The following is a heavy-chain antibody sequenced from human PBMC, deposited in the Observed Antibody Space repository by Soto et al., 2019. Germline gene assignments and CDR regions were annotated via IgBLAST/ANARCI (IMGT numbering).Heavy chain of an antibody. Sequence: QVQLQESGPGLVKPSETLSLSCSVSGGSISGHYWSGVRQTPGKGLEWIGYMYYSGSTNYNTSLKSRVTISVATSKHHFSLRLPSVTAADTAVYYCARGPYYDLIWNYYYMDVWGKGTTVTVSS. CDR1: GGSISGHY. V-gene: IGHV4-59*08. CDR2: MYYSGST. CDR3: ARGPYYDLIWNYYYMDV. J-gene: IGHJ6*03. D-gene: IGHD3-16*01.